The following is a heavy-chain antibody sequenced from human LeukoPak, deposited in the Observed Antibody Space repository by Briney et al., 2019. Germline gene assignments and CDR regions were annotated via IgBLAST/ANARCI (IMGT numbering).Heavy chain of an antibody. CDR1: GFTFSNAW. V-gene: IGHV3-15*04. J-gene: IGHJ4*02. CDR2: IGSKTDGGTT. CDR3: ATYRFYYDSSGFDY. D-gene: IGHD3-22*01. Sequence: GGSLRLSCAASGFTFSNAWMSWVRQAPGKGLEWLGHIGSKTDGGTTDYAASVKGRFTISRDDSKNTLYLQMNSLKTEDTAVYYCATYRFYYDSSGFDYWGQGTLVTVSS.